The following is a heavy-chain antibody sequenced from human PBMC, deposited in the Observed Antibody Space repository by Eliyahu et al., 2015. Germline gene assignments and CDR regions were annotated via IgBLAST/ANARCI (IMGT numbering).Heavy chain of an antibody. J-gene: IGHJ4*02. CDR3: ARGRAAGELDQ. CDR1: GDSINGYY. Sequence: QVQLQESGPGLVKPSETLSLSCNVXGDSINGYYYNWIRQPAGKGLEWIGRIYAGGNINYNPSLKSRVTMSVDSSKAQFSLILSFVTAADTAMYYCARGRAAGELDQWGQGTLVSVSS. CDR2: IYAGGNI. D-gene: IGHD6-25*01. V-gene: IGHV4-4*07.